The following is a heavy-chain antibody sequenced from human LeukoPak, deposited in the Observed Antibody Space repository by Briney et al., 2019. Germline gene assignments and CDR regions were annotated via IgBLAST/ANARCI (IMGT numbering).Heavy chain of an antibody. Sequence: PSVKVSCKASGYTFTSYGISWVRQAPGQGLEWMGWISAYNGNTNYAQKLQGRVTMTTDTSTSTAYMELRSLRSDDTAVYYCVREHYDSSGYPVYYYYGMDVWGQGTTVTVSS. CDR3: VREHYDSSGYPVYYYYGMDV. CDR1: GYTFTSYG. CDR2: ISAYNGNT. V-gene: IGHV1-18*01. D-gene: IGHD3-22*01. J-gene: IGHJ6*02.